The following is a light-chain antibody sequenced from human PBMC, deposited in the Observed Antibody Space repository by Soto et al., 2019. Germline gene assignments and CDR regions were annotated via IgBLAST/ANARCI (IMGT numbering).Light chain of an antibody. Sequence: EIVMTQSPATLSVSPGERATLSCRASQSVSSNLAWYQQKPGQAPRLLIYGASTRATGIPARFSGSGSGTEFTLTISSLQSEDFAVDYCQQYSRYTFGQGTKLEIK. CDR2: GAS. V-gene: IGKV3-15*01. J-gene: IGKJ2*01. CDR3: QQYSRYT. CDR1: QSVSSN.